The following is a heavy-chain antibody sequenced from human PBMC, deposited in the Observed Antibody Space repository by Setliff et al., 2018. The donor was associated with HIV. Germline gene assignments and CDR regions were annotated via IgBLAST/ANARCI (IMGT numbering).Heavy chain of an antibody. Sequence: PGGSLRLSCAASGFTFSSYGMHWVRQAPGKGLEWVAVLWLDGSNEYYSDSVKGRFTISRDTSKNTLFLQINSLRPEDTAVYYCARISVASRYNSDMDVWGKGTTVTVSS. CDR1: GFTFSSYG. J-gene: IGHJ6*03. CDR3: ARISVASRYNSDMDV. D-gene: IGHD5-12*01. V-gene: IGHV3-30*19. CDR2: LWLDGSNE.